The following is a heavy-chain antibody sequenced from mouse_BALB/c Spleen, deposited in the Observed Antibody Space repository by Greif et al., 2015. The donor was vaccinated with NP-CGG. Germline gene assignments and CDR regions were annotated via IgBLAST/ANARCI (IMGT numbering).Heavy chain of an antibody. Sequence: EVQLQQSGPELVKPGASVKISCKASGYSFTGYFMNWVMQSHGKSLEWIGRINPYNGDTLYNQKFKGKATLTVDKSSSTAHMELRSLASEDSAVYYCARGWLLPYWYFDVWGAGTTVTVSS. CDR2: INPYNGDT. CDR3: ARGWLLPYWYFDV. CDR1: GYSFTGYF. D-gene: IGHD2-3*01. J-gene: IGHJ1*01. V-gene: IGHV1-20*02.